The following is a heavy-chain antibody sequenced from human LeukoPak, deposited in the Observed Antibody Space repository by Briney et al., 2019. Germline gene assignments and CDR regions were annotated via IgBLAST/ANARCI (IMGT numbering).Heavy chain of an antibody. J-gene: IGHJ6*03. CDR1: GGSISSSSYY. CDR3: ATGITIFVYYYMDV. Sequence: SETLSLTCTVSGGSISGGSISSSSYYWGWIRQSPGKGLEWIGSFLYSGTTYYNPSLMSRVTISVDASKNQFSLKLSSVTAADTAVYYCATGITIFVYYYMDVWGKGTTVTVSS. D-gene: IGHD3-3*01. V-gene: IGHV4-39*07. CDR2: FLYSGTT.